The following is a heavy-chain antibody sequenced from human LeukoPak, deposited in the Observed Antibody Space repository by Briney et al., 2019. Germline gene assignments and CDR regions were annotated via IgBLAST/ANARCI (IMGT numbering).Heavy chain of an antibody. CDR3: ARVKDYDSSGYYSRWFDP. CDR1: GGTFISYA. D-gene: IGHD3-22*01. V-gene: IGHV1-69*13. J-gene: IGHJ5*02. Sequence: SVKVSCKASGGTFISYAISWVRQAPGQGLEWMGGIIPIFGTANYAQKFQGRVTITADESTSTDYMELSRRRYEDTAVYYCARVKDYDSSGYYSRWFDPWGQGTLVTVSS. CDR2: IIPIFGTA.